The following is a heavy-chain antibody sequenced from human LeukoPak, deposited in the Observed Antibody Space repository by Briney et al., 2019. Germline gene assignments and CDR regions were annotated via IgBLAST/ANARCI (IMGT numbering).Heavy chain of an antibody. D-gene: IGHD3-22*01. CDR3: AKLRPHDMEDY. J-gene: IGHJ4*02. V-gene: IGHV3-66*04. CDR2: VYRDGTT. Sequence: GGSLRLSCAASGLTVSGNLMSWDRQAPGKGLEWVSVVYRDGTTYYTDSVKGRFTISRDNSKNTLYLQMNSLRAEDTAIYYCAKLRPHDMEDYWGQGTLVTVSS. CDR1: GLTVSGNL.